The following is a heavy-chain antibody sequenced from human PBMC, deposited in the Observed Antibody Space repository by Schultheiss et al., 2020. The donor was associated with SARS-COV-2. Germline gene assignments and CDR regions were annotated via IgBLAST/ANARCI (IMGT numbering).Heavy chain of an antibody. CDR1: GFTFSSYA. CDR2: ISSNGGST. V-gene: IGHV3-64*04. D-gene: IGHD5-24*01. J-gene: IGHJ4*02. Sequence: GGSLRLSCAASGFTFSSYAMSWVRQAPGKGLEYVSAISSNGGSTYYADSVKGRFTISRDNAKNSLYLLMNSLRAEDTAVYYCARDGYNHFDYWGQGTLVTVSS. CDR3: ARDGYNHFDY.